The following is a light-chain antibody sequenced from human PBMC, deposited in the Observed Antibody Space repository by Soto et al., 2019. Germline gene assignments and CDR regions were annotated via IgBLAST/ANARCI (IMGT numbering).Light chain of an antibody. CDR3: GTWDFGLSTVV. Sequence: QSVLTQPPSVSATPGQKVTISCSGSSFNIGNNYVSWYQQLPGTAPKLLIYDNNKRPSGIPDRFSGSKSVTSATLDITGLQTGDEADYYSGTWDFGLSTVVFGGGTKLTVL. CDR1: SFNIGNNY. J-gene: IGLJ2*01. CDR2: DNN. V-gene: IGLV1-51*01.